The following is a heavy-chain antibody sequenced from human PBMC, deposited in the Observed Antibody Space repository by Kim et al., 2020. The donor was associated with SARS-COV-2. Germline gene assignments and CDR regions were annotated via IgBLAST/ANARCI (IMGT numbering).Heavy chain of an antibody. Sequence: SETLSLTCTVSGGSISSYYWSWIRQPPGKGLEWIGYIYYSGSTNYNPSFKSRVTISVDTSKNQFSLKLSSVTAADTAVYYXXXALIHPYGSGAFYYYYGMDVWXXGTXXTVSS. CDR2: IYYSGST. J-gene: IGHJ6*01. V-gene: IGHV4-59*13. CDR1: GGSISSYY. D-gene: IGHD3-10*01. CDR3: XXALIHPYGSGAFYYYYGMDV.